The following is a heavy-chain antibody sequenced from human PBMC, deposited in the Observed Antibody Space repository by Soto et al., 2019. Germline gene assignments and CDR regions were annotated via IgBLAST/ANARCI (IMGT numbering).Heavy chain of an antibody. J-gene: IGHJ4*02. V-gene: IGHV1-18*01. Sequence: QVQLVQSGAEVKKPGASVKVSCKASGYSFTSYGISWVRQAPGQGLEWMGWTSAYNGNTKYAQKLQGRVTMTTDTSTSTAYRELRSLRSDDTAVYYCARDRAVALIDYWGQGTLVTVSS. CDR2: TSAYNGNT. CDR3: ARDRAVALIDY. D-gene: IGHD6-19*01. CDR1: GYSFTSYG.